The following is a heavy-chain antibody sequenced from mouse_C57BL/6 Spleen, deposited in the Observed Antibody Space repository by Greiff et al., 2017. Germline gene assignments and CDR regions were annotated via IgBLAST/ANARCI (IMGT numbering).Heavy chain of an antibody. CDR3: ARGTAQAPDY. J-gene: IGHJ2*01. Sequence: EVMLVESGGGLVQPGGSLKLSCAASGFTFSDYYMYWVRQTPEKRLEWVAYISNGGGSTYYPDTVKGRFTISRDNAKNTLYLQMSRLKSEDTAMYYCARGTAQAPDYWGQGTTLTVSS. CDR1: GFTFSDYY. CDR2: ISNGGGST. V-gene: IGHV5-12*01. D-gene: IGHD3-2*02.